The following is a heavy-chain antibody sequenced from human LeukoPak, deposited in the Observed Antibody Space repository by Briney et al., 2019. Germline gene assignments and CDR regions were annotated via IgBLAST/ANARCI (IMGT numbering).Heavy chain of an antibody. J-gene: IGHJ6*02. Sequence: SETLSLTCTVSGGSISSGGDYWSWSRQHPGKGLEWIGYIYYSGSTYYNPSFKSRVTISVDTSKNQFSLKLSSVTAADTAVYYCARDVESRYCSSTSCYPGMDVWGQGTTVTVSS. D-gene: IGHD2-2*01. CDR1: GGSISSGGDY. CDR2: IYYSGST. CDR3: ARDVESRYCSSTSCYPGMDV. V-gene: IGHV4-31*03.